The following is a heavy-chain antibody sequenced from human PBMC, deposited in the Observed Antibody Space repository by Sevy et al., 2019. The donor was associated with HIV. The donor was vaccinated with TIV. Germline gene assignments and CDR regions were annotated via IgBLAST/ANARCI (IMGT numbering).Heavy chain of an antibody. CDR3: ARVNLYSSSASYYFDY. CDR2: TYYRSKWYN. D-gene: IGHD6-6*01. Sequence: SQTLSLTCAISGDSVSSNSAAWNWIRQSPSRGLEWLRRTYYRSKWYNDYAVSVKSRITINPDTSKNQFSLQLNSVTPEDTAVYYCARVNLYSSSASYYFDYWGQGTLVTVSS. V-gene: IGHV6-1*01. CDR1: GDSVSSNSAA. J-gene: IGHJ4*02.